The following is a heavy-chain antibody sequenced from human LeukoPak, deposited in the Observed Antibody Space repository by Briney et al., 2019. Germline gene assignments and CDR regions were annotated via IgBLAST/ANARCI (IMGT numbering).Heavy chain of an antibody. J-gene: IGHJ1*01. CDR1: GGSISSGGYY. CDR2: IYHSGST. V-gene: IGHV4-30-2*01. Sequence: SETLSLTCTVSGGSISSGGYYWSWIRQPPGKGLEWIGYIYHSGSTYYNPSLKSRVTISVDRSKNQFSLKLSSVTAADTAVYYCASGDIVVVPAAPLAEYFQHWGQGTLVTVSS. CDR3: ASGDIVVVPAAPLAEYFQH. D-gene: IGHD2-2*01.